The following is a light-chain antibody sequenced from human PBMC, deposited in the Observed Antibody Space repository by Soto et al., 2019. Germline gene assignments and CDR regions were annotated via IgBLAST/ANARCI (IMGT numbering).Light chain of an antibody. Sequence: QSALTQPASVSGSPGQSIAISCTGTSSDVGGYDYVSWFQHHPGRAPKLLIYEVINRPSGVSTRFSGSKSGNTASLTISGLQAEDGADFYRSSFTTSQTWVFGGGTKLTVL. J-gene: IGLJ3*02. CDR3: SSFTTSQTWV. CDR1: SSDVGGYDY. CDR2: EVI. V-gene: IGLV2-14*01.